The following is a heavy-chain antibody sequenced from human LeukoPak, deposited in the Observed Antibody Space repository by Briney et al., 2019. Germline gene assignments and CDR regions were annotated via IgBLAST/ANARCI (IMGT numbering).Heavy chain of an antibody. D-gene: IGHD1-1*01. CDR1: GVTFIAYE. CDR2: ISTSGSDL. J-gene: IGHJ4*02. Sequence: GGSLRLSCTASGVTFIAYEMNGVRQAPGKGREWLSYISTSGSDLYYADSVKGRFTISRDNAKDPLYLQMNSLRVEDTAVYYCARDLSWNQVDYWGQGSLVTVSS. V-gene: IGHV3-48*03. CDR3: ARDLSWNQVDY.